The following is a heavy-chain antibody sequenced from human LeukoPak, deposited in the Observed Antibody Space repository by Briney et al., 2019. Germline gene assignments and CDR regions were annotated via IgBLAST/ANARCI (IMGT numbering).Heavy chain of an antibody. Sequence: GGSLRLSCAASGFTFSSYSMNWVRQAPGKGLEWVSSIKSSSSYIYYADSAKGRFTISRDNAKNSLYLQMNSLRAEDTAVYYCARTAVHYYDLFDSWGQGTLVTVSS. CDR3: ARTAVHYYDLFDS. D-gene: IGHD3-22*01. V-gene: IGHV3-21*01. J-gene: IGHJ5*01. CDR1: GFTFSSYS. CDR2: IKSSSSYI.